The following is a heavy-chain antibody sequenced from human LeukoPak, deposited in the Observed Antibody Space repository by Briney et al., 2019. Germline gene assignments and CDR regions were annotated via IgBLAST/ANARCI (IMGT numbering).Heavy chain of an antibody. CDR1: GFTFSSYA. V-gene: IGHV3-23*01. CDR3: AKDPGRESSGWYESYYFDY. Sequence: GGSLRLSCAASGFTFSSYAMSWVRQAPGKGLEWVSAISGSVDSTYYTDSVKGRFTVSRDNSKNTLYLQMNSLRAEDTAVYYCAKDPGRESSGWYESYYFDYWGQGTLVTVSS. D-gene: IGHD6-19*01. J-gene: IGHJ4*02. CDR2: ISGSVDST.